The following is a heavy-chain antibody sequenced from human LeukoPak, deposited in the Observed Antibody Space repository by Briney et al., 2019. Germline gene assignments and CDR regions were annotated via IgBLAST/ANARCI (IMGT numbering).Heavy chain of an antibody. CDR3: ASEHVGVSSRNPVLAY. V-gene: IGHV4-4*07. J-gene: IGHJ4*02. CDR2: IYPNGHT. Sequence: SETLSLSCTVSGGSMSDYHWTWIRQPPGEGLEWIGRIYPNGHTNYSPSLRSRVTMSVDTSKNQFSLKVRFVTAADTAVYFFASEHVGVSSRNPVLAYWRGGTLLTVS. CDR1: GGSMSDYH. D-gene: IGHD2-2*01.